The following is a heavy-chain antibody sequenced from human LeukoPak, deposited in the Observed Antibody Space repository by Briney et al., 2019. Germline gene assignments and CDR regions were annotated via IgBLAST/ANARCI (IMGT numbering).Heavy chain of an antibody. CDR3: ARGAGCGGDCYRPAQGYYFDY. CDR2: INHSGST. Sequence: SETLSLTCAVYGGSFSGYYWSWIRQPPGKGLEWIGEINHSGSTNYNPSLKSRVTISVDTSKNQFSLKLSSVTAADTAVYYCARGAGCGGDCYRPAQGYYFDYWGQGTLVTVSS. CDR1: GGSFSGYY. J-gene: IGHJ4*02. D-gene: IGHD2-21*02. V-gene: IGHV4-34*01.